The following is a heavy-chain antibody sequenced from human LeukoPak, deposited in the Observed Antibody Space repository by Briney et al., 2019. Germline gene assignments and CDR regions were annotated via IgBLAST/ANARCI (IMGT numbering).Heavy chain of an antibody. CDR1: GFTFSNHW. J-gene: IGHJ3*02. V-gene: IGHV3-7*01. CDR3: AKAQILDAFDI. Sequence: PGGSLRLSCAASGFTFSNHWMTWVRQAPGKGLEWVANINQEGSEKYYVDSVKGRFTISRDNAKNSLYLQMNSLRAEDTAVYYCAKAQILDAFDIWGQGTMVTVSS. D-gene: IGHD5-18*01. CDR2: INQEGSEK.